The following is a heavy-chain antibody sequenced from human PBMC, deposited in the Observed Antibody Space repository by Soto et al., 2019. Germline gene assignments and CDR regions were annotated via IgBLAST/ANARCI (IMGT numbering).Heavy chain of an antibody. V-gene: IGHV1-46*01. J-gene: IGHJ6*02. D-gene: IGHD2-21*02. Sequence: GASVKVSCKASGYIFTSYYIHWVRQAPGQGLEWMGWINPFDGSRMFAQKFQGRVTISADKSTSTAYMELSSLRSEDTAVYYCAKEAYGGNFYYYYGMDVWGQGTTVTVSS. CDR1: GYIFTSYY. CDR3: AKEAYGGNFYYYYGMDV. CDR2: INPFDGSR.